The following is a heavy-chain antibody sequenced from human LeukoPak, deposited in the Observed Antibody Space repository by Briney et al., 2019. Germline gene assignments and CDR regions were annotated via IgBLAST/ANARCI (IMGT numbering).Heavy chain of an antibody. V-gene: IGHV4-59*01. CDR1: GGSISSYY. Sequence: ASQTLSLTCTVSGGSISSYYWSWIRQPPGKGLEWIGYIYYSGSTNYNPSLKSRVTISVDTSKNQFSLKLSSVTAADTAVYYCARAWGVTTGTWFDPWGQGTLVTVSS. CDR2: IYYSGST. J-gene: IGHJ5*02. CDR3: ARAWGVTTGTWFDP. D-gene: IGHD4-17*01.